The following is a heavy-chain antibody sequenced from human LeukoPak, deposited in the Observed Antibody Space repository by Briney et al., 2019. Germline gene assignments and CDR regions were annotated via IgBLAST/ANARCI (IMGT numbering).Heavy chain of an antibody. CDR3: ARTQPKGDIDT. D-gene: IGHD2-21*02. V-gene: IGHV1-8*01. Sequence: GASVKVSCKASGYSFSNFHINWVRQASGQGLEWIGWVSPKTGDRGYALKFQGRVTMTSDTSEGTVYMEVRSLTSEDTAVYYCARTQPKGDIDTWGQGTMVTVSS. CDR1: GYSFSNFH. CDR2: VSPKTGDR. J-gene: IGHJ5*02.